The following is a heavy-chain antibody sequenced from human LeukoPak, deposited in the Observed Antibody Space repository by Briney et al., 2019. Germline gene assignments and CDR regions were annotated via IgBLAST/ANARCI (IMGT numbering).Heavy chain of an antibody. CDR3: ASGNPTSDAFDI. D-gene: IGHD1-14*01. J-gene: IGHJ3*02. CDR1: GGSISSSSYY. CDR2: IYYSGST. V-gene: IGHV4-39*01. Sequence: PSETLSLTCTVSGGSISSSSYYWGWIRQPPGKGLEWIGSIYYSGSTYYNPSLKSRVTISVDTSKNQFSLKLSSVTAADTAVYYCASGNPTSDAFDIWGQGTMATVSS.